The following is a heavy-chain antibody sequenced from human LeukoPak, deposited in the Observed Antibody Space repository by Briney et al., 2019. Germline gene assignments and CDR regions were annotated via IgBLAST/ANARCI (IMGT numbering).Heavy chain of an antibody. Sequence: PSETLSLTCAVSGYSISSSSWWGWIRQPPGKGLEWIGYIYYSGSTYYNPSLKSRVTISVDTSKNQFSLKLSSVTAADTAVYYCAKRAVAGAYFDYWGQGTLVTVSS. V-gene: IGHV4-28*01. J-gene: IGHJ4*02. CDR3: AKRAVAGAYFDY. CDR2: IYYSGST. CDR1: GYSISSSSW. D-gene: IGHD6-19*01.